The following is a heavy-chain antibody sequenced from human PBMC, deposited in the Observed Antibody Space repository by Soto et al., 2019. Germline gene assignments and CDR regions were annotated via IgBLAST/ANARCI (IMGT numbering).Heavy chain of an antibody. CDR1: GYTFTSNG. D-gene: IGHD2-2*01. CDR3: AREDCVSTSCYLADY. J-gene: IGHJ4*02. Sequence: QAHLVQSGPEVKRPGASMKVSCKASGYTFTSNGISWVRQAPGQGLEWMGWISPNNGDTIYAQKFLGRLTMTTDTSPSTAYMELRSLSSDDTAVYYCAREDCVSTSCYLADYWGQGTLVTVSS. V-gene: IGHV1-18*01. CDR2: ISPNNGDT.